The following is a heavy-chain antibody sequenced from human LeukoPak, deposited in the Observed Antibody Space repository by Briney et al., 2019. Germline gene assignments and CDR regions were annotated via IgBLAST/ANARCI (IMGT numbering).Heavy chain of an antibody. CDR1: GYTFTSYY. Sequence: ASVKVSCKASGYTFTSYYMHWVRQAPGQGLEWMGIINPSGGSTSYAQKFQGRVTITADESTSTAYMELSSLRSEDTAVYYCAREGFIAAAGTRWFDPWGQGTLVTVSS. J-gene: IGHJ5*02. CDR2: INPSGGST. CDR3: AREGFIAAAGTRWFDP. D-gene: IGHD6-13*01. V-gene: IGHV1-46*01.